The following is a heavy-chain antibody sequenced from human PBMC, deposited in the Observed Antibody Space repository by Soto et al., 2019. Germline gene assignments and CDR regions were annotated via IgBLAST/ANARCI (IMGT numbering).Heavy chain of an antibody. Sequence: QVQLVESGGGVVQPGRSLRLSCAASGFTFSSYGMHWVRQAPGKGLEWVAVIWYDGSNKYYADSVKGRFTISRDNSKNPLHLQMNSLRAEDTAVDYCARTPKSSPYYFDYWGQGTLVTVSS. CDR2: IWYDGSNK. J-gene: IGHJ4*02. CDR1: GFTFSSYG. CDR3: ARTPKSSPYYFDY. V-gene: IGHV3-33*01.